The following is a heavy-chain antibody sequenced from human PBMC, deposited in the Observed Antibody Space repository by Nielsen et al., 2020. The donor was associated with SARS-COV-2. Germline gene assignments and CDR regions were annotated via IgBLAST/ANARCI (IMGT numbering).Heavy chain of an antibody. CDR1: RGSISSYY. V-gene: IGHV4-59*08. CDR3: ARGRTYPFDY. J-gene: IGHJ4*02. Sequence: SETLSLTCNVSRGSISSYYWSWIRQSPALGLEWIGYVYYTGSTNYNPSLESRVTISQDTSKNQFSLTLTSVTAADTAKYYCARGRTYPFDYWGQGILVTVSS. D-gene: IGHD2-15*01. CDR2: VYYTGST.